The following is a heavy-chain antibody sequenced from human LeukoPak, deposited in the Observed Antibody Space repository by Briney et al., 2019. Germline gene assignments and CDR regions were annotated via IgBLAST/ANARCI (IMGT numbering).Heavy chain of an antibody. CDR1: GGSFSGYY. V-gene: IGHV4-34*01. J-gene: IGHJ4*02. Sequence: SETLSLTCAVYGGSFSGYYWSWIRQPPGKGLEWIGEINHSGSTNYNPSLKSRVTISVDTSKNQFSLRLTSVTAADTAVYYCVAGSQSTAQIKWGQGTLVTVSS. D-gene: IGHD5-18*01. CDR2: INHSGST. CDR3: VAGSQSTAQIK.